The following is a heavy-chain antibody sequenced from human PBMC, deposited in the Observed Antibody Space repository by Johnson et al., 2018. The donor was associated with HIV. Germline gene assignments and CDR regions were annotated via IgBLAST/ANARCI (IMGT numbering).Heavy chain of an antibody. Sequence: QVQLVESGGDVVQPGTSLRLSCEASGLILSGYGLHWVRQAPGKGLEWVAVIWPDGSNRYYADSVKGRFTISRDNSKNTLYLQMNSLRAEDTAVYYCAREGAWEPPLDAFDIWGQGTKVTVSS. J-gene: IGHJ3*02. D-gene: IGHD1-26*01. CDR1: GLILSGYG. CDR2: IWPDGSNR. V-gene: IGHV3-33*01. CDR3: AREGAWEPPLDAFDI.